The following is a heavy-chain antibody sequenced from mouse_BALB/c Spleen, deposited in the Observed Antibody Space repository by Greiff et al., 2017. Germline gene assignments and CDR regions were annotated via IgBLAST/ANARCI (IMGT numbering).Heavy chain of an antibody. Sequence: QVQLKQSGAELVRPGTSVKVSCKASGYAFTNYLIEWVKQRPGQGLEWIGVINPGSGGTNYNEKFKGKATLTADKSSSTAYMQLSSLTSDDSAVYFCARSYYGNSFAYWGQGTLVTVSA. CDR1: GYAFTNYL. CDR2: INPGSGGT. D-gene: IGHD2-10*01. J-gene: IGHJ3*01. V-gene: IGHV1-54*01. CDR3: ARSYYGNSFAY.